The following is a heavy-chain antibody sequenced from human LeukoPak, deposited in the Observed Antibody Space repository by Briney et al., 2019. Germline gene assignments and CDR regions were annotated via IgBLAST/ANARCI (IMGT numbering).Heavy chain of an antibody. D-gene: IGHD3-3*01. CDR2: INPSGGST. CDR3: ARERLRFLEWLFNTRNWFDP. V-gene: IGHV1-46*01. CDR1: GYTFTSYY. J-gene: IGHJ5*02. Sequence: ASVKVSCKASGYTFTSYYMHWVRHAPEQGLEWLGIINPSGGSTSYAQKFQGRVTMTRDTSTSTVYMELSSLRSEDTAVYYCARERLRFLEWLFNTRNWFDPWGQGTLVTVSS.